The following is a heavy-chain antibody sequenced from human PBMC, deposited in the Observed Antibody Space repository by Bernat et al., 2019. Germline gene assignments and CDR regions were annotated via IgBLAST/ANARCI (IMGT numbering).Heavy chain of an antibody. J-gene: IGHJ4*02. CDR2: IYYSGST. D-gene: IGHD3-10*01. Sequence: QLQLQESGPGLVKPSETLSLTCTVSGGSISSSSYYWGWIRQPPGKGLEWIGSIYYSGSTYYNPSLKSRVTISVDTSKNQLSLKLSSVTAADTAVYYCARTYYYGSGSYLHPDYWGQGTLVTVSS. CDR3: ARTYYYGSGSYLHPDY. V-gene: IGHV4-39*01. CDR1: GGSISSSSYY.